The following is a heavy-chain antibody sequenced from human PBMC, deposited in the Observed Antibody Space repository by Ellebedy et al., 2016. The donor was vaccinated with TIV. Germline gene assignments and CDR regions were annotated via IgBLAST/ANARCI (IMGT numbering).Heavy chain of an antibody. J-gene: IGHJ4*02. CDR3: AGGISVAGTSLGF. V-gene: IGHV3-74*01. CDR1: GFTLSSYW. D-gene: IGHD6-19*01. CDR2: ISTDGSRT. Sequence: GESLKISCAASGFTLSSYWMHWVRQAPGKGLVWVSRISTDGSRTTYADSVKGRFTISRDNSKNTLYLQMNSLRAEDTAVYYCAGGISVAGTSLGFWGQGTLVTVSS.